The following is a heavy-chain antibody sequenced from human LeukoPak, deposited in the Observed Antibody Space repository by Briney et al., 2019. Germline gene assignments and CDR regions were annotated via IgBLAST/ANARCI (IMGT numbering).Heavy chain of an antibody. D-gene: IGHD6-19*01. CDR2: INHSGGT. CDR3: ARGAVAGPYNWFDP. V-gene: IGHV4-34*01. Sequence: SETLSLTCAVYGGSFSGSYWSWIRQPPGEGLEWIGEINHSGGTNYNPSLKSRVTLSVDTSKNQFSLKLSSVIAADTAVYYCARGAVAGPYNWFDPWGQGTLVTVSS. CDR1: GGSFSGSY. J-gene: IGHJ5*02.